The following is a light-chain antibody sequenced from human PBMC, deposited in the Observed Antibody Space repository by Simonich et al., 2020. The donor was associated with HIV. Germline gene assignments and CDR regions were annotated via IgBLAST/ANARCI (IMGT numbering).Light chain of an antibody. J-gene: IGKJ1*01. CDR2: GAS. CDR3: QQYNNWPRT. CDR1: QSVSSN. V-gene: IGKV3-15*01. Sequence: EIVITQSPVTLSVSPGERATLSCRASQSVSSNLAWYQQKPDQAPRLLIYGASTRATGIPARFSGSGSGTEFTLTISNMQSEDFAVYYCQQYNNWPRTFGQGTKVEIK.